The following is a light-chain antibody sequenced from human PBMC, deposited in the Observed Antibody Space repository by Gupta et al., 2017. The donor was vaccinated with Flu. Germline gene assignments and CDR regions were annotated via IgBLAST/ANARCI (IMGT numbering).Light chain of an antibody. J-gene: IGKJ2*01. V-gene: IGKV2-30*01. CDR2: EVS. CDR3: MRGTHPGT. Sequence: SVTLGQAASRAGRSSQSRVYKNGITYWNWLKQRQGQSPRRLIYEVSNRDSGVPDRCSGSGSVTDFTLKSRRVEAEDVGVYYCMRGTHPGTFGQGTRLEI. CDR1: QSRVYKNGITY.